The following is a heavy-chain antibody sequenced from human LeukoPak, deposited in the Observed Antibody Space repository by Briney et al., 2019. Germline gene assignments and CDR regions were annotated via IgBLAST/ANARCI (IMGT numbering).Heavy chain of an antibody. V-gene: IGHV3-66*01. Sequence: GGSLRLSCAASGFTVSSNYMSWVRQAPGKGLEWVSVIYSGGSTYYADSVKGRFTISGDNSKNTLSLQMNSLRAEDTAVYYCACGDRYYDSSGYYPSWGQGTLVTVSS. CDR3: ACGDRYYDSSGYYPS. CDR2: IYSGGST. D-gene: IGHD3-22*01. CDR1: GFTVSSNY. J-gene: IGHJ5*02.